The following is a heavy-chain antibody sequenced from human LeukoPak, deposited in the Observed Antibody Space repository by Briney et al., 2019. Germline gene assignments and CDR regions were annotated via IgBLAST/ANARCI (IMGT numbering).Heavy chain of an antibody. J-gene: IGHJ4*02. V-gene: IGHV4-59*01. CDR2: IYYSGST. D-gene: IGHD5-12*01. CDR1: GGSISSYY. CDR3: ARGAPDYDYDFDY. Sequence: SETLSLTCTVSGGSISSYYWSWIRQPPGKGLEWIGYIYYSGSTNYNPSLKSRVTISVDTSKNQFSLKLSSVTAADTAVYYCARGAPDYDYDFDYWGQGTLVTASS.